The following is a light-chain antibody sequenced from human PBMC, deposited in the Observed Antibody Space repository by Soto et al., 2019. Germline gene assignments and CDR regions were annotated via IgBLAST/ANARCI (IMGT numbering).Light chain of an antibody. Sequence: EIVLTQSPGTLSLSPGERATLSCRASQSVSSSYLAWYQQKPGQAPRLLIYGASSRATGIPDRFSGSGSGTDFTLTISRLEPEDFAVYYCQQYGSSSTWTFGQGTKVDSK. CDR3: QQYGSSSTWT. V-gene: IGKV3-20*01. CDR1: QSVSSSY. J-gene: IGKJ1*01. CDR2: GAS.